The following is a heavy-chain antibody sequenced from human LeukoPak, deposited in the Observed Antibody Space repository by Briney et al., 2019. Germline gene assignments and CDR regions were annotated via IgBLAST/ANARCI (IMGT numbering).Heavy chain of an antibody. J-gene: IGHJ5*02. D-gene: IGHD4-23*01. CDR3: AKWAARGNGLQRSHLDA. CDR2: ISGSGRTT. V-gene: IGHV3-23*01. Sequence: GGSLRLSCVASGFTFSSYAMSWVRQAPGKGLEGVSVISGSGRTTDYADSVKGRFTISRDNSKDTLYLHLNSLRAEDTALYYCAKWAARGNGLQRSHLDAWGQGPLVPVSS. CDR1: GFTFSSYA.